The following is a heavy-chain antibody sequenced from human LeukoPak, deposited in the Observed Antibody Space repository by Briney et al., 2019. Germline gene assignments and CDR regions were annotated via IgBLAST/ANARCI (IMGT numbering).Heavy chain of an antibody. D-gene: IGHD2-2*01. J-gene: IGHJ4*02. V-gene: IGHV3-23*01. CDR2: ISGSGGST. CDR3: ATSSKDQLEVDY. CDR1: GFTFSSYA. Sequence: GGSLRLSCAASGFTFSSYAMSWVRQAPGKGLEWVSAISGSGGSTYYADSVKGRFTISRDNSKNTLYLQMNSLRAEDTAVYYCATSSKDQLEVDYWGQGTLVTVSS.